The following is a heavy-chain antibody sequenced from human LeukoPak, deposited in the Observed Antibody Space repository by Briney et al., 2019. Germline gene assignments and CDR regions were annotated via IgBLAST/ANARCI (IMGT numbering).Heavy chain of an antibody. CDR3: ARGNGAAAGAPNFDY. Sequence: GASVKVSCKASGGTFSSYAISWVRQAPGQGLEWMGWINTNTGNPTYAQGFTGRFVFSLDTSVSTAYLQISSLKAEDTAVYYCARGNGAAAGAPNFDYWGQGTLVTVSS. D-gene: IGHD6-13*01. CDR1: GGTFSSYA. J-gene: IGHJ4*02. CDR2: INTNTGNP. V-gene: IGHV7-4-1*02.